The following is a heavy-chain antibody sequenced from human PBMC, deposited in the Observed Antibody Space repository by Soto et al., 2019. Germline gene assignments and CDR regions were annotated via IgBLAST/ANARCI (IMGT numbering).Heavy chain of an antibody. Sequence: SETLSLTCTVSGGSISSYDWSWIRQPPGKGLEWIGYIYYSGSTNYNPSLKSRVTISVDTSKNQFSLKLSSVTAADTAVYYCASSTIFGVVTDYWGQGTLVTVSS. CDR2: IYYSGST. CDR1: GGSISSYD. D-gene: IGHD3-3*01. V-gene: IGHV4-59*08. CDR3: ASSTIFGVVTDY. J-gene: IGHJ4*02.